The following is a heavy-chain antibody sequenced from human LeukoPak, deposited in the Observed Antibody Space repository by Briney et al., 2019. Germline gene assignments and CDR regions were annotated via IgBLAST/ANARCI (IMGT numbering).Heavy chain of an antibody. CDR3: TTACPHGSFDY. CDR2: VKSKTDGGTT. CDR1: GFTFSNAW. D-gene: IGHD2-2*03. Sequence: PGGSLRLSCTASGFTFSNAWMSWVRQAPGKGLEWVGRVKSKTDGGTTDYAAPVKGRFTISRDDSKNTLYLRMNSLKTEDTAVYYCTTACPHGSFDYWGQGTLVTVSS. V-gene: IGHV3-15*01. J-gene: IGHJ4*02.